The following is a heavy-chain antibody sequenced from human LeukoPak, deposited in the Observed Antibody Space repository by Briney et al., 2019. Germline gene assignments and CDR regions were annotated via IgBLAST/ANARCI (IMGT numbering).Heavy chain of an antibody. D-gene: IGHD5-12*01. CDR2: IYYSGST. CDR1: GGSISGYY. Sequence: ETSETLSLTCTVSGGSISGYYWSWIRQPPGKGLEWIGYIYYSGSTNYNPSLKSRVTISVDTSKNQFSLKLSSVTAADTAVYYCARGGYSGYDFDYWGQGTLVTVSS. CDR3: ARGGYSGYDFDY. J-gene: IGHJ4*02. V-gene: IGHV4-59*01.